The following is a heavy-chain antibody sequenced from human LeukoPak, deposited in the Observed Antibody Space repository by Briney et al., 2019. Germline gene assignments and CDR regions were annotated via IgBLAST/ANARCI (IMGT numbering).Heavy chain of an antibody. V-gene: IGHV3-33*06. Sequence: PGRSLRLSCAASGFTYSHYGMHWVRQAPGKGLEWAAVIWSDATEKYYGDAVKGRFTISRDNSRNTLYLQMNSLRVEDTAVYYCAKDAQRGFDYSNSLEYWGQGTLVTVSS. D-gene: IGHD4-11*01. J-gene: IGHJ4*02. CDR1: GFTYSHYG. CDR3: AKDAQRGFDYSNSLEY. CDR2: IWSDATEK.